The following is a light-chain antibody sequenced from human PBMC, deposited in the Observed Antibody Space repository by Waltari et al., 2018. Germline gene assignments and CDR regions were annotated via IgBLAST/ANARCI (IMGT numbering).Light chain of an antibody. CDR2: EDE. J-gene: IGLJ2*01. CDR1: DSNIGTNF. V-gene: IGLV1-51*02. CDR3: GTWDTSLSPHVI. Sequence: QSLLTQPPSVSEAPGQKVTISCSGSDSNIGTNFVSWYQQVPGSAPKLLIFEDEKRPSGIPARFSGSKSATSATLAITGLQPGDEADFYCGTWDTSLSPHVIFGGGTRLTVL.